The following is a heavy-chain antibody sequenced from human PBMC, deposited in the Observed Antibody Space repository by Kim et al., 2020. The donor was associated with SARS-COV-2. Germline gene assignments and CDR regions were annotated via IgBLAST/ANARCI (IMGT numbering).Heavy chain of an antibody. Sequence: YYHPSLKRRLIISVDTTKNQFSLKLTSVTVADTAVYYCAIELAVRGFDYWGQGALVTVSS. J-gene: IGHJ4*02. V-gene: IGHV4-31*02. CDR3: AIELAVRGFDY. D-gene: IGHD6-6*01.